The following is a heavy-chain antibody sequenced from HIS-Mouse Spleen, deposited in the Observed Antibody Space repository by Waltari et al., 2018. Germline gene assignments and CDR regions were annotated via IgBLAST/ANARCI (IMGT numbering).Heavy chain of an antibody. J-gene: IGHJ2*01. D-gene: IGHD6-13*01. CDR1: GGSISSSSYY. CDR2: IYYSGRT. V-gene: IGHV4-39*07. CDR3: AREIPYSSSWYDWYFDL. Sequence: QLQLQESGPGLVKPSETLSPTCTVYGGSISSSSYYLGWIRPPPWKGLEWIGGIYYSGRTSYTPSLKIRVTISVDTSKNQFSLKLSSVTAADTAVYYCAREIPYSSSWYDWYFDLWGRGTLVTVSS.